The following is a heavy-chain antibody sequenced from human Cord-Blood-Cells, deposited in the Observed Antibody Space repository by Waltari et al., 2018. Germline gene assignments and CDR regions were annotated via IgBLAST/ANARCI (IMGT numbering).Heavy chain of an antibody. CDR3: ARDTYDFWSGYSEPIGY. Sequence: EVQLVESGGGLVQPGGSMRLSCAASGFTFSSYSTTWVRQAPGKGLEWVSYISSSSSTIYYADSVKGRFTISRDNAKNSLYLQMNSLRDEDTAVYYCARDTYDFWSGYSEPIGYWGQGTLVTVSS. CDR2: ISSSSSTI. J-gene: IGHJ4*02. D-gene: IGHD3-3*01. V-gene: IGHV3-48*02. CDR1: GFTFSSYS.